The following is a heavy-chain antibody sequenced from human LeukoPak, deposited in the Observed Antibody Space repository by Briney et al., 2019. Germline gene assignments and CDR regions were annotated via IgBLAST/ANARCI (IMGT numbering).Heavy chain of an antibody. CDR1: GFTFSSYG. CDR3: ARGSLWLQLDY. D-gene: IGHD5-24*01. CDR2: ISYDGSNK. J-gene: IGHJ4*02. Sequence: GGSLRLSCAASGFTFSSYGMHWVRQAPGKGLEWVAVISYDGSNKYYADSVKGRFTISRDNSKNTLYLQMNSLRAEDTAVYYCARGSLWLQLDYWGQGTLVTVSS. V-gene: IGHV3-30*19.